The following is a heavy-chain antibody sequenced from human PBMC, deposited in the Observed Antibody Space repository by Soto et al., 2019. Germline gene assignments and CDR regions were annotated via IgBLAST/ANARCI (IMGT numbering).Heavy chain of an antibody. CDR1: GFTFSTYA. J-gene: IGHJ6*02. CDR3: VKDGSSGWPYYYGLDV. D-gene: IGHD6-19*01. Sequence: QVQLVEPGGGGVQPGRSLRLSCAASGFTFSTYAMHWVRQAPGRGLGGGSVISYDGRNKYYADSVKGRFTISRDNSKNTLYLQMSSLRAEDTAVYYCVKDGSSGWPYYYGLDVWGQGTTVTVSS. V-gene: IGHV3-30*18. CDR2: ISYDGRNK.